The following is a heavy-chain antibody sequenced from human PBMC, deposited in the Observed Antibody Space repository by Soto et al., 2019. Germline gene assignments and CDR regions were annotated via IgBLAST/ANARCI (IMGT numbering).Heavy chain of an antibody. D-gene: IGHD3-10*01. CDR3: AKEGSPPFFQH. V-gene: IGHV3-23*01. CDR2: ISGGGDKT. Sequence: GGSLRLSCAASGFTFSNYAMSWVRQAPGKGPEWVSAISGGGDKTYYLESVKGRFTISRDNSKNTVSLQMNSLRADDTAVYYCAKEGSPPFFQHWGQGTLVTVSS. CDR1: GFTFSNYA. J-gene: IGHJ4*02.